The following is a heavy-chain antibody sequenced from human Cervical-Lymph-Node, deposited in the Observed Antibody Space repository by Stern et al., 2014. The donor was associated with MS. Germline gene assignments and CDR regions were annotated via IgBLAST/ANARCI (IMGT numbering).Heavy chain of an antibody. CDR2: IHHTGAT. V-gene: IGHV4-31*03. D-gene: IGHD2-21*01. CDR1: GAPVSSGGYY. CDR3: AAIGPRMEGACFDI. J-gene: IGHJ3*02. Sequence: QVQLQESGPGLVKPSQTLSLSCTVSGAPVSSGGYYWTWLRQLPGQGLEWVGYIHHTGATFYNPSLKSRVAISVDTSENQFSLKLTSVTAADTAVYYCAAIGPRMEGACFDIWGQGTMVTVSS.